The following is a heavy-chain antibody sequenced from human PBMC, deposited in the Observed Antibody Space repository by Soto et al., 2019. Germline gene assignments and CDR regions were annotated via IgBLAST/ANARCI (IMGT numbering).Heavy chain of an antibody. D-gene: IGHD4-17*01. CDR3: ARGGTTVDTFDY. V-gene: IGHV4-30-4*01. Sequence: SETLSLTCTVSGGSTSSGDYYWSWIRQPPGKGLEWIGYIYYSGSTYYNPSLKSRVTISVDTSKNQISLKLSSVTAADTAVYYCARGGTTVDTFDYWGQGTLVTVSS. CDR1: GGSTSSGDYY. CDR2: IYYSGST. J-gene: IGHJ4*02.